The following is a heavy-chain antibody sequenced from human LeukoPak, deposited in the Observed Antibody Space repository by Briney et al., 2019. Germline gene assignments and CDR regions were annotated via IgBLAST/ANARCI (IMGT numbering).Heavy chain of an antibody. Sequence: ASVKVSCKASGYTFTSYYMHWLRQAPGQGLECMGIINPSDGDTNYAQRFQGRVTATRDTSTSTVYMELSSLRSEDTAVYYCARGGYNSKFDNWGQGTLVTVSS. J-gene: IGHJ4*02. CDR3: ARGGYNSKFDN. V-gene: IGHV1-46*01. CDR2: INPSDGDT. CDR1: GYTFTSYY. D-gene: IGHD5-24*01.